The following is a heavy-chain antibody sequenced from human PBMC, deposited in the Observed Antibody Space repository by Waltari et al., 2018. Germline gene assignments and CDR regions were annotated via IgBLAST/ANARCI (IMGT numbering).Heavy chain of an antibody. V-gene: IGHV3-74*01. J-gene: IGHJ2*01. CDR1: GFTFSSFW. CDR3: ARINRMRNWYFDV. CDR2: TNTEGRGT. Sequence: EVQLVESGGGLVQPGGSLRLSCAASGFTFSSFWMHWVRQRPGEGLVWGSRTNTEGRGTSDADAVRGRFTISRDDAKSTVYLQRNSLTAEDTAVYYCARINRMRNWYFDVWGRGTLVTVSS.